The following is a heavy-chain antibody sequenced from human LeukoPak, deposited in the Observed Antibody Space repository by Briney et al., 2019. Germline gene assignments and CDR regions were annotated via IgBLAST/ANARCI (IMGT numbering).Heavy chain of an antibody. CDR3: ARGDSSGIEYFQH. CDR2: INHSGST. J-gene: IGHJ1*01. Sequence: SETLSLTCTVSGDSISSSNYYWGWIRQPPGEGLEWIGEINHSGSTNYNPSLKSRVTISVHTSKNQFSLKLSSVTAADTAVYYCARGDSSGIEYFQHWGQGTLVTVSS. CDR1: GDSISSSNYY. D-gene: IGHD3-22*01. V-gene: IGHV4-39*07.